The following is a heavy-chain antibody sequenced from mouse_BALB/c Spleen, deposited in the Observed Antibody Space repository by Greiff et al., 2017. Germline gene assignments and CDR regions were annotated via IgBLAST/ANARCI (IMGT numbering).Heavy chain of an antibody. Sequence: QVQLQQSAAELARPGASVKMSCKASGYTFTSYTMHWVKQRPGQGLEWIGYINPSSGYTEYNQKFKDKTTLTADKSSSTAYMQLSSLTSEDSAVYYCARRKLGVYAMDYWGQGTSVTVSS. D-gene: IGHD4-1*01. CDR2: INPSSGYT. CDR1: GYTFTSYT. J-gene: IGHJ4*01. V-gene: IGHV1-4*02. CDR3: ARRKLGVYAMDY.